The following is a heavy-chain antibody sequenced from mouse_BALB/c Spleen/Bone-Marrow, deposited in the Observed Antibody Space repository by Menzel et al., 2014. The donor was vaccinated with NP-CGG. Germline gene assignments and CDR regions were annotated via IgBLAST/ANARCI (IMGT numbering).Heavy chain of an antibody. CDR1: GYSITSGYY. CDR2: ISYDGSN. Sequence: DVQLQESGPGLVKPSQSLSLTCSVTGYSITSGYYWNWIRQFPGNKLEWMGYISYDGSNNYNPSLKNRISITRDTSKNQFFLNLNSVTTEDTATYYCARETYYYAMDYWGQGTSVTVSS. J-gene: IGHJ4*01. CDR3: ARETYYYAMDY. V-gene: IGHV3-6*02.